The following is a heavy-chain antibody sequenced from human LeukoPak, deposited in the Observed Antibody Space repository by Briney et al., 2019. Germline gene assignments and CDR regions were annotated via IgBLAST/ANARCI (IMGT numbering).Heavy chain of an antibody. J-gene: IGHJ4*02. Sequence: GASVKVSCKASGYTFTSYGISWVRQAPGQGLEWMGWISAYNGNTDYAQKFQGRVTMTTDTSTSTAYVELRSLRSDDTAVYYCARIPPGYSGYELDYWGQGTLVTVSS. CDR2: ISAYNGNT. CDR1: GYTFTSYG. V-gene: IGHV1-18*04. D-gene: IGHD5-12*01. CDR3: ARIPPGYSGYELDY.